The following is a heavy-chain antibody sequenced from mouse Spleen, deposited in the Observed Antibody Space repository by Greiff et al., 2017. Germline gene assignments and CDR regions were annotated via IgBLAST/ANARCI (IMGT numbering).Heavy chain of an antibody. CDR1: GFTFSDYY. V-gene: IGHV5-16*01. J-gene: IGHJ3*01. CDR2: INYDGSST. D-gene: IGHD2-2*01. CDR3: ARDDGYDGFAY. Sequence: EVNVVESEGGLVQPGSSMKLSCTASGFTFSDYYMAWVRQVPEKGLEWVANINYDGSSTYYLDSLKSRFIISRDNAKNILYLQMSSLKSEDTATYYCARDDGYDGFAYWGQGTLVTVSA.